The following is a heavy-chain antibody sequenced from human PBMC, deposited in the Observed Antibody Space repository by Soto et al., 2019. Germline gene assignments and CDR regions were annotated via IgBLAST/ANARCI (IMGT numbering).Heavy chain of an antibody. CDR3: ARSPMGRVGKGYYYYMDV. CDR1: GYTFTSYD. D-gene: IGHD3-10*01. Sequence: ASVKVSCKASGYTFTSYDINWVRQATGQGLEWMGWMNPNSGNTGYAQKFQGRVTMTRNTSISTAYMELSSLRSEDTAVYYCARSPMGRVGKGYYYYMDVWGKGTTVTVSS. V-gene: IGHV1-8*01. J-gene: IGHJ6*03. CDR2: MNPNSGNT.